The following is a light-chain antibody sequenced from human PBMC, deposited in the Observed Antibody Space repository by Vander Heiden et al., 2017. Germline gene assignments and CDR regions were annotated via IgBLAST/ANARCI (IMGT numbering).Light chain of an antibody. Sequence: EIVMPQSPATLSVSPGESATLSCRSSQSIGSYLAWYQQTPGQAPRRLIYGEFTRATGIPDRCSGSGSGTEFTLSISSLQSEDFAVYYCQQYSGWPYTFDQGTKLEIK. CDR2: GEF. V-gene: IGKV3-15*01. CDR1: QSIGSY. J-gene: IGKJ2*01. CDR3: QQYSGWPYT.